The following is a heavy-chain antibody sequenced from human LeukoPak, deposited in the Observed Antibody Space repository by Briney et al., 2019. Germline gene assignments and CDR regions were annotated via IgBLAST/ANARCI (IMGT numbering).Heavy chain of an antibody. CDR2: ISSSSSYI. Sequence: GGSLRLSCAASGFTFSSYSMNWVRQAPGKGLEWVSSISSSSSYIYYADSVKGRFIISRDNAKNSLYLQMNSLRAEDTAVYYCARQDSSGWYGSFDYWGQGTLVTVSS. J-gene: IGHJ4*02. D-gene: IGHD6-19*01. V-gene: IGHV3-21*01. CDR1: GFTFSSYS. CDR3: ARQDSSGWYGSFDY.